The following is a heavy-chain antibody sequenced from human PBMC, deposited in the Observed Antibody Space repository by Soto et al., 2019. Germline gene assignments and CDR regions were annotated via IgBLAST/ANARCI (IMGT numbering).Heavy chain of an antibody. CDR3: ARDNGYSSGWYRYHDY. D-gene: IGHD6-19*01. Sequence: QVQLVQSGAEVNKPGSSVNVSCKASGGTFSSYAISWVRQAPGQGLEWMGGIIPIFGTANYAQKFQGRVTITADKSTSTAYMELSSLRSEDMAVYYCARDNGYSSGWYRYHDYWGQGTLVTVSS. CDR2: IIPIFGTA. CDR1: GGTFSSYA. J-gene: IGHJ4*02. V-gene: IGHV1-69*06.